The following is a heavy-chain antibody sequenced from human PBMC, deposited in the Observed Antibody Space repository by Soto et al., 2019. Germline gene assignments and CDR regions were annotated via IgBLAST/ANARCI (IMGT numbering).Heavy chain of an antibody. D-gene: IGHD3-9*01. V-gene: IGHV4-59*08. J-gene: IGHJ4*02. CDR3: AIHRPRIPYAFLTSNSRRYFDC. CDR2: IYYSGST. Sequence: SETLSLTCTVSGGSISSYYWSWIRQPPGKGLEWIGYIYYSGSTDYNPSLKSRVTISVDTSKNQFSLQLSSVTAADTAVYYCAIHRPRIPYAFLTSNSRRYFDCCGQGTLFTVSS. CDR1: GGSISSYY.